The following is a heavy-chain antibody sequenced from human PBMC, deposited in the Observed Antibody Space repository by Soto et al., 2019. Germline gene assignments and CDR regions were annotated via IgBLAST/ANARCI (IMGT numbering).Heavy chain of an antibody. CDR1: GGSISSGDYY. J-gene: IGHJ4*02. CDR3: ARMTTVYLFDY. V-gene: IGHV4-30-4*01. Sequence: PSETLSLTXTVSGGSISSGDYYWSWIRQPPGKGLEWIGYIYYSGSTYYNPSLKSRVTISVDTSKNQFSLKLSSVTAADTAVYYCARMTTVYLFDYWGQGTLVTVS. D-gene: IGHD4-17*01. CDR2: IYYSGST.